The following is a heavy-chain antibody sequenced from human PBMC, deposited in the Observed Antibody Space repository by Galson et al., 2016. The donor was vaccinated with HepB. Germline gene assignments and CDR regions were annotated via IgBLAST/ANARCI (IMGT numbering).Heavy chain of an antibody. CDR2: ISYDGSYS. J-gene: IGHJ6*02. Sequence: SLRLSCAASGFSFSTYAMHWVRQAPGKGLEWVALISYDGSYSSYADSVKGRFTISRDNSKNTLYLQMNSLRAEDTAVYYCARGRPYCSSTSCYPTYYYYGMDVWGQGTMVTVSS. CDR1: GFSFSTYA. D-gene: IGHD2-2*01. V-gene: IGHV3-30*03. CDR3: ARGRPYCSSTSCYPTYYYYGMDV.